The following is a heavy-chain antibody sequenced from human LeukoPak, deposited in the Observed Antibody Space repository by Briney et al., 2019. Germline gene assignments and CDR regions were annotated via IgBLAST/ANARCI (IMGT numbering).Heavy chain of an antibody. CDR1: GDSISNSEDH. D-gene: IGHD3-10*01. CDR3: VREPTQPLRFGEFHPFDN. CDR2: TSNSGYP. Sequence: SETLSLTCTVSGDSISNSEDHWTWIRQHPGKGLEWIGYTSNSGYPDSNPALKSRLTILLDTSQNQVSLRLSSVTVADTAVYYCVREPTQPLRFGEFHPFDNWGQGTLVTVSS. J-gene: IGHJ4*02. V-gene: IGHV4-31*03.